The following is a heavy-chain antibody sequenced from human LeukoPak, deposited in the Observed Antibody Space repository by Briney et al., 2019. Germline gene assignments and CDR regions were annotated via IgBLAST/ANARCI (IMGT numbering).Heavy chain of an antibody. Sequence: PSETLSLTCTVSGGSISSYYWNWIRQPPGKGLEWIGYISYSGSTNYNPSLKSRVTISVDTSKNQFSLKLSSVTTADTAVYYCAREINCSGGSCYSYYYYGMDVWGQGTTVTVSS. CDR3: AREINCSGGSCYSYYYYGMDV. J-gene: IGHJ6*02. D-gene: IGHD2-15*01. V-gene: IGHV4-59*01. CDR2: ISYSGST. CDR1: GGSISSYY.